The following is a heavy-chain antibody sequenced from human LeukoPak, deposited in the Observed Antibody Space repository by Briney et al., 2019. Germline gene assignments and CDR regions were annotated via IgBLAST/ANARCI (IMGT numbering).Heavy chain of an antibody. J-gene: IGHJ4*02. CDR3: ARRATTERGHSYGLDF. CDR1: GFTFSSYW. D-gene: IGHD5-18*01. CDR2: IKQDGSEN. Sequence: GGSLRPSCAASGFTFSSYWMSWVRQAPGKGLEWVASIKQDGSENYYVDSVKGRFTISRDNAKNSLYLQMNSLRAEDTAMYYCARRATTERGHSYGLDFWGQGTLVTVSS. V-gene: IGHV3-7*01.